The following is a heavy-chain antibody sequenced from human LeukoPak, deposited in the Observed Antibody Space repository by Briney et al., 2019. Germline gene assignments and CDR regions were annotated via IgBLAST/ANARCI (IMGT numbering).Heavy chain of an antibody. V-gene: IGHV5-51*01. Sequence: GESLKISCKGSGYFFSTYWIGWVRQMPGKGLEWMGVIYPGDSDTRYSPSFQGQVTISADKSITTAYLQWSALKASDTAIYYCARQRYCSGDSCFIVYDAFDFWGQGTMVTVSS. CDR3: ARQRYCSGDSCFIVYDAFDF. CDR2: IYPGDSDT. CDR1: GYFFSTYW. D-gene: IGHD2-15*01. J-gene: IGHJ3*01.